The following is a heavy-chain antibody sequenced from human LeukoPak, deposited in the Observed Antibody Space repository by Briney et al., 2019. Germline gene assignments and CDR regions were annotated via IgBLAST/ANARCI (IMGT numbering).Heavy chain of an antibody. D-gene: IGHD3-10*01. V-gene: IGHV1-2*02. J-gene: IGHJ4*02. CDR1: GYTFTGYY. CDR3: AREYGSGYYYVYLDY. Sequence: ASVKVSCKASGYTFTGYYIHWVRQPPGQGPEWMGWFNPNSGATDSAQKFQSRVTMTGDTSISTAYMELSGLTSDDTAVYYCAREYGSGYYYVYLDYWGQGTLVTVSS. CDR2: FNPNSGAT.